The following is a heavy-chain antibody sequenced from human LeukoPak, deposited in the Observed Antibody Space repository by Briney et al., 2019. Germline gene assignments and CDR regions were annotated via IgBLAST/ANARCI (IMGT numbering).Heavy chain of an antibody. CDR2: IYYSGST. V-gene: IGHV4-59*01. CDR3: ARDTYYYGSGSYYPLNH. CDR1: GGSISSYY. D-gene: IGHD3-10*01. Sequence: PSETLSLTCTVSGGSISSYYWSWIRQPPGKGLERIGYIYYSGSTNYNPSLKSRVTISVDTSKNQFSLKLSSVTAADTAVYYCARDTYYYGSGSYYPLNHWGQGTLVTVSS. J-gene: IGHJ5*02.